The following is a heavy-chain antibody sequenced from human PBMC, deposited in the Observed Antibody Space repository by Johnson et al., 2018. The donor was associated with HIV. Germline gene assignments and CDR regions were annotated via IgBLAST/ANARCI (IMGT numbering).Heavy chain of an antibody. J-gene: IGHJ3*02. D-gene: IGHD1-14*01. CDR3: AKGGYNGKFDGFDI. CDR1: GFTFSSYA. V-gene: IGHV3-30-3*01. CDR2: ISYDGSNK. Sequence: QVQLVESGGGVVQPGRSLRLSCAASGFTFSSYAMHWVRQAPGKGLEWVAVISYDGSNKYYADSVKGRFTISRDNSKNTLYLQMNSLRAEDTAGYYCAKGGYNGKFDGFDIWGQGTMVTVAS.